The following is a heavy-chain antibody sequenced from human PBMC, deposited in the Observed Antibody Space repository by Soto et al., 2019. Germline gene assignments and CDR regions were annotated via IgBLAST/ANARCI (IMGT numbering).Heavy chain of an antibody. CDR2: ISAYNGNT. CDR1: GYTFTSYG. J-gene: IGHJ4*02. Sequence: QVQLVQSGAEVKKPGASVKVSCKASGYTFTSYGISWVRQAPGQGLEWMGWISAYNGNTNYAQKLQGRVTMTTDTSTSKGYMEQRSLRSDDTAVYYCARAAGGYDFWRDPPDYWGQGTLVTVSS. CDR3: ARAAGGYDFWRDPPDY. V-gene: IGHV1-18*01. D-gene: IGHD3-3*01.